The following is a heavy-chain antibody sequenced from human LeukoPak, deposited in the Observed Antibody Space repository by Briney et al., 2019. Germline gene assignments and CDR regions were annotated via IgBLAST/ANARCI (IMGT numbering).Heavy chain of an antibody. J-gene: IGHJ4*02. CDR2: IWYDGSRE. D-gene: IGHD4-17*01. V-gene: IGHV3-33*01. CDR3: ARLTGHGEYDGGLDS. Sequence: GGSLRLSCQASGFTFRNNGMHWVRQAPGKGLEWVAVIWYDGSREFYADSVKGRFSISRDDFKNTLDLQMNSLRVEDMAVYYCARLTGHGEYDGGLDSWGQGTLVIVSS. CDR1: GFTFRNNG.